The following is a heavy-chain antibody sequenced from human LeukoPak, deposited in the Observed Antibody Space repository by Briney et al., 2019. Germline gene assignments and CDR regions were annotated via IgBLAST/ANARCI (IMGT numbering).Heavy chain of an antibody. J-gene: IGHJ4*02. Sequence: SETLSLTRTDSGGSISSAFWCWIWQRAGEGLEKIGHIYSSGSTNFNRSLKSRVTMSVDTSKNQFSLNLISVTAADTAVYYCARRFIWGHPSFDYWGLGTLVTVSS. V-gene: IGHV4-4*07. CDR1: GGSISSAF. CDR3: ARRFIWGHPSFDY. CDR2: IYSSGST. D-gene: IGHD7-27*01.